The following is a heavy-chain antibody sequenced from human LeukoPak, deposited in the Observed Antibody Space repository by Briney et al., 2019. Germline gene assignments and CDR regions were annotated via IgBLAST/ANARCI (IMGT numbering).Heavy chain of an antibody. V-gene: IGHV3-48*01. J-gene: IGHJ3*01. CDR3: ARDTDYAFDV. CDR2: ISRTT. CDR1: GFTFSSYS. Sequence: GGSLRLSCAASGFTFSSYSFNWVRQAPGKGLEWVSYISRTTSYADSVKGRFTISRDNAKSSLYLQMNSLRAEDTAVYYCARDTDYAFDVWGQGTMVTVSS.